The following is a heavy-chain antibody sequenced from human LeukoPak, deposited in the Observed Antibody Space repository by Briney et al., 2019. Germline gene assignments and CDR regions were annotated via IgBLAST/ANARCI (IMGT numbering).Heavy chain of an antibody. Sequence: SETLSLTCAVYGGSFSGYYWSWIRQPPGKGLEWIGEINHSGSTNYNPSLKSRVTISVDTSKNQFSLKLSSVTAADTAVYYCAGDLYRIVVVPHYFDYWGQGTLVTASS. D-gene: IGHD3-22*01. CDR3: AGDLYRIVVVPHYFDY. V-gene: IGHV4-34*01. CDR2: INHSGST. CDR1: GGSFSGYY. J-gene: IGHJ4*02.